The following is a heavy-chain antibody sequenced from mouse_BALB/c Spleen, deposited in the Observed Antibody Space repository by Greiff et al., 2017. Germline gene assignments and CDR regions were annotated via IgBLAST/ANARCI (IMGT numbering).Heavy chain of an antibody. J-gene: IGHJ1*01. CDR3: ARTPMVKTYWYFDV. CDR2: ISYSGST. Sequence: EVQRVESGPSLVKPSQTLSLTCSVTGDSITSGYWNWIRKFPGNKLEYMGYISYSGSTYYNPSLKSRISITRDTSKNQYYLQLNSVTTEDTATYYCARTPMVKTYWYFDVWGAGTTVTVSS. V-gene: IGHV3-8*02. CDR1: GDSITSGY. D-gene: IGHD2-1*01.